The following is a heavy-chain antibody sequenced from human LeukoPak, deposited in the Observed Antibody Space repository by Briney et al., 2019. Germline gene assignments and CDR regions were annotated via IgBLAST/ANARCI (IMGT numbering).Heavy chain of an antibody. CDR2: VSGSGGNI. CDR1: GFTFSSYT. V-gene: IGHV3-23*01. CDR3: AASLPNIVVVPATKGPFGY. J-gene: IGHJ4*02. Sequence: GGSLRLSCEASGFTFSSYTISWVRQAPGKGLEWVSGVSGSGGNIHYADSVKGRFTISRDNSKNTLYLQMNSLRAEDTAVYYCAASLPNIVVVPATKGPFGYWGQGALVTVSS. D-gene: IGHD2-2*01.